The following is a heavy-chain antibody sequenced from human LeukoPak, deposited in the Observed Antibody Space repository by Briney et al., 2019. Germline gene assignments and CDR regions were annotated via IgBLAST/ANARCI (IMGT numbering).Heavy chain of an antibody. D-gene: IGHD2-21*02. CDR2: IYCSGST. Sequence: SETLSLTCTVSGGSVSSYYWSWIRQPPGKGLEWIAYIYCSGSTKYNPSLKSRVTISLDRSKNQFSLKLRSVTAADTAVYYCARLQVHCGGDCYTRWFDPWGQGTLVTVSS. CDR1: GGSVSSYY. J-gene: IGHJ5*02. V-gene: IGHV4-59*08. CDR3: ARLQVHCGGDCYTRWFDP.